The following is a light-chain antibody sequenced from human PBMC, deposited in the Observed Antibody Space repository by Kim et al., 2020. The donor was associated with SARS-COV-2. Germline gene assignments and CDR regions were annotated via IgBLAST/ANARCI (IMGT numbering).Light chain of an antibody. Sequence: DIQMTQSPSTLSAYVGDRVIITCRASQSIGDWLAWYQHKPGKAPKLLIYMASNSENGVPSRFGGSGFGTEFTLTINSLQPDDFATYYCQQYQTYSFTFGPGTKVDIK. J-gene: IGKJ3*01. CDR2: MAS. CDR1: QSIGDW. CDR3: QQYQTYSFT. V-gene: IGKV1-5*03.